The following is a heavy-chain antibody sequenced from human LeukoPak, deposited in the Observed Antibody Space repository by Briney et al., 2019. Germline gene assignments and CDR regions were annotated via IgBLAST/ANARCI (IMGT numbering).Heavy chain of an antibody. D-gene: IGHD2-2*01. J-gene: IGHJ4*02. V-gene: IGHV3-7*01. CDR1: GFTFSSYW. CDR2: IKLDGSEK. Sequence: GGSLRLSCAASGFTFSSYWMTWVRQAPGKGLEWVANIKLDGSEKYYVDSVKGRFTISRDNAKNSLYLQMNSLRAEDTAVYYCARALGYCSSASCYYFDNWGQGTLVTVSS. CDR3: ARALGYCSSASCYYFDN.